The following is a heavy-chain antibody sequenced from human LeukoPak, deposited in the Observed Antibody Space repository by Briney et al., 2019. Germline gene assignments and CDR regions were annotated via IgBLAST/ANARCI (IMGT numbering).Heavy chain of an antibody. V-gene: IGHV3-7*01. J-gene: IGHJ6*03. CDR2: IKEDGSEK. CDR1: GFTFSNYW. CDR3: ARARVYSHMDV. D-gene: IGHD2-21*01. Sequence: PGGSLRLCCAASGFTFSNYWMSWVRQAPGKGLEWVANIKEDGSEKYYVDSVKGRFTISRDNAQNSLYLQMNSLRVEDTAVYYCARARVYSHMDVWGKGTTVTVSS.